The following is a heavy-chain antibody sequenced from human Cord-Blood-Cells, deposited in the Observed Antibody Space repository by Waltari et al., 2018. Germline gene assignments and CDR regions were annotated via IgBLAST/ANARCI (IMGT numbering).Heavy chain of an antibody. CDR2: IKQDGSEK. CDR3: ARAPRGYSYGIDY. CDR1: GFTFSSYW. J-gene: IGHJ4*02. V-gene: IGHV3-7*01. Sequence: EVQLVESGGGLVQPGGSRRLSGAASGFTFSSYWMSWVRRAPGTVREWGANIKQDGSEKYYVDSVKGRFTISRDNAKNSLYLQMNSLRAEDTAVYYCARAPRGYSYGIDYWGQGTLVTVSS. D-gene: IGHD5-18*01.